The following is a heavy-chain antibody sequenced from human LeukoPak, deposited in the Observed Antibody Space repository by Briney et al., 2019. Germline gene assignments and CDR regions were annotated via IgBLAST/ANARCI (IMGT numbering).Heavy chain of an antibody. D-gene: IGHD3-10*01. CDR3: ARQSRDGSKTRGYYFDY. V-gene: IGHV5-51*01. J-gene: IGHJ4*02. CDR2: IYPADSDT. CDR1: GYIFTNYW. Sequence: GEPLKISCQVSGYIFTNYWIGWVRQMPGKGLESMGIIYPADSDTTYSPSFQGQVTISADKSISTVYLQWSSLKASDTAIYYCARQSRDGSKTRGYYFDYWGQGTLVTVSS.